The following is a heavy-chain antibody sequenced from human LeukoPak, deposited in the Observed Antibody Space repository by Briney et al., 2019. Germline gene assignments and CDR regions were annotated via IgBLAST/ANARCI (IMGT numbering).Heavy chain of an antibody. D-gene: IGHD3-3*01. CDR1: GGSISSYY. J-gene: IGHJ4*02. CDR3: ARAVKDYDFWSGYYNGYFDY. CDR2: IYYSGST. Sequence: PSETLSLTCTVSGGSISSYYWSWIRQPPGKGLEWIGYIYYSGSTNYNPSLKSRVTISVDTSKNQFSLKLSSVTAADTAVYYCARAVKDYDFWSGYYNGYFDYWGQGTLVTVSS. V-gene: IGHV4-59*01.